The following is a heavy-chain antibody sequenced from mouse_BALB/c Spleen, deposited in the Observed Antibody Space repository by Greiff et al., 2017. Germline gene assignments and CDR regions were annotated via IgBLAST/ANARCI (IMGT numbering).Heavy chain of an antibody. D-gene: IGHD1-2*01. J-gene: IGHJ3*01. CDR2: INPSTGYT. V-gene: IGHV1-7*01. CDR3: ARTLNSLLRLPQPY. Sequence: VQLQQSGAELAKPGASVKMSCKASGYTFTSYWMHWVKQRPGQGLEWIGYINPSTGYTEYNQKFKDKATLTADKSSSTAYMQLSSLTSEDSAVYYCARTLNSLLRLPQPYWGQGTLVTVSA. CDR1: GYTFTSYW.